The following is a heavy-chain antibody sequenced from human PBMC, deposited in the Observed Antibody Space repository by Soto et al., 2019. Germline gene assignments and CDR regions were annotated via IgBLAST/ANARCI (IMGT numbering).Heavy chain of an antibody. J-gene: IGHJ6*03. D-gene: IGHD5-12*01. CDR3: ARLWNSGYDYYYYYYMDV. CDR1: GGSFSGYY. V-gene: IGHV4-34*01. Sequence: SETLSLTCAVYGGSFSGYYWSWIRQPPGKGLEWIGEINHSGSTNYNPSLKSRVTISVDTSKNQFSLKLSSVTAADTAVYYCARLWNSGYDYYYYYYMDVWGKGTTVTVSS. CDR2: INHSGST.